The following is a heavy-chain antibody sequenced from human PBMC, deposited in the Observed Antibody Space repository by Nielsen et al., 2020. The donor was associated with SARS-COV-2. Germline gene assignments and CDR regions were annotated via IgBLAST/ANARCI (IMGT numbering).Heavy chain of an antibody. CDR3: ARVGYGDYVFDY. Sequence: SETLSLTCAVYGGSFSGYYWSWIRQPPGKGLEWIGYIYYSGSTNYNPSLKSRVTISVDTSKNQFSLKLSSVTAADTAVYYCARVGYGDYVFDYWGQGTLVTVSS. J-gene: IGHJ4*02. V-gene: IGHV4-59*01. D-gene: IGHD4-17*01. CDR1: GGSFSGYY. CDR2: IYYSGST.